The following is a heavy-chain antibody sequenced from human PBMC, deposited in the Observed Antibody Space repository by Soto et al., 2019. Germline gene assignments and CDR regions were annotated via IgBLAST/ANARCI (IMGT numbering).Heavy chain of an antibody. J-gene: IGHJ5*02. CDR1: GASISGFY. V-gene: IGHV4-4*07. CDR2: IYDTGTT. D-gene: IGHD1-1*01. Sequence: SETLSLTCTVSGASISGFYWSWVRKSAGKGLEWIGRIYDTGTTDYNPPLKSRVMMSVDTSKKQFSLKLRSVTAADTAVYYCVRDGTKTLRDWFDPWGQGISVTVSS. CDR3: VRDGTKTLRDWFDP.